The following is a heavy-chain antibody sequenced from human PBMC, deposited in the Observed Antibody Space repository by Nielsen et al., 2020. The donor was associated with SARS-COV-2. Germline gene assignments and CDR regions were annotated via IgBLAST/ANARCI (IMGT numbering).Heavy chain of an antibody. V-gene: IGHV4-34*01. CDR3: ARGRRQQLVRAYYYYGMDV. CDR2: INHSGST. D-gene: IGHD6-13*01. J-gene: IGHJ6*02. Sequence: RQAPGKGLEWIGEINHSGSTNYNPSIKSRVTISVDTSKNQFSLKLSSVTAADTAVYYCARGRRQQLVRAYYYYGMDVWGQGTTVTVSS.